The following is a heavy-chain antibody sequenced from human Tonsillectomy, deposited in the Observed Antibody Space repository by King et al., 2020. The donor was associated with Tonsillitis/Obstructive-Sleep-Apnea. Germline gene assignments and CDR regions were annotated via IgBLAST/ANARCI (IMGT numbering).Heavy chain of an antibody. CDR3: AKENDFWSGYTDY. CDR1: GSTFSCYA. V-gene: IGHV3-23*04. D-gene: IGHD3-3*01. CDR2: ISGSGGST. Sequence: VQLVQSGGGLVQPGGSRSLPCAASGSTFSCYAMSWVRQAPGKGLEWGSAISGSGGSTYYADSVKGRFTISRDNSKNTLYLQMNSLRAEDTAVYYCAKENDFWSGYTDYWGQGTLVTVSS. J-gene: IGHJ4*02.